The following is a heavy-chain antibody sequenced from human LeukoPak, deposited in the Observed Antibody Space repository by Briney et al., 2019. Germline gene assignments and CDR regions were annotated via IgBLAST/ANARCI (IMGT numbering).Heavy chain of an antibody. D-gene: IGHD4-17*01. Sequence: KPGGSLRLSCAASGFTFSSYSINWVRQAPGKGLEWVSSISSTSTYMYYADSVKGRFTISRDNAKNSLFLQMNSLRAEDTAVYYCARRPTDYGDSPFDYWGQGTLVTVSS. J-gene: IGHJ4*02. CDR2: ISSTSTYM. V-gene: IGHV3-21*04. CDR3: ARRPTDYGDSPFDY. CDR1: GFTFSSYS.